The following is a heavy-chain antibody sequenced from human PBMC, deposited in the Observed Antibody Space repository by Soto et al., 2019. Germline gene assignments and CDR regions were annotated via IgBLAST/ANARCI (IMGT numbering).Heavy chain of an antibody. CDR2: IYTSGST. CDR1: GGSISSYY. D-gene: IGHD3-3*01. CDR3: ARQLNYDFWSGYAYNWFDP. V-gene: IGHV4-4*07. Sequence: SETLSLTCTVSGGSISSYYLSWIRQPAGKGLEWIGRIYTSGSTNYNPSLKSRVTMSVDTSKNQFSLKLSSVTAADTAVYYCARQLNYDFWSGYAYNWFDPWGQGTLVTVSS. J-gene: IGHJ5*02.